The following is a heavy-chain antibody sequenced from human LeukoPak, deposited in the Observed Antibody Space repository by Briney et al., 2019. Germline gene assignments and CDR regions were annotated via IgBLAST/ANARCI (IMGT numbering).Heavy chain of an antibody. V-gene: IGHV3-48*03. CDR1: GFTFSSSA. Sequence: GGSLRLSCAVSGFTFSSSAMSWVRQAPGKGLEWVSYISSSGSTIYYADSVKGRFTISRDNAKNSLYLQMNSLRAEDTAVYYCASIPSRKQLVDYWGQGTLVTVSS. CDR3: ASIPSRKQLVDY. D-gene: IGHD6-13*01. CDR2: ISSSGSTI. J-gene: IGHJ4*02.